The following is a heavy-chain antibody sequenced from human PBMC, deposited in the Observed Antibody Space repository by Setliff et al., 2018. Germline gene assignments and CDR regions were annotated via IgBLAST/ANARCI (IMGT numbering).Heavy chain of an antibody. CDR1: GYTFSNYG. CDR2: VTIYNGNT. Sequence: ASVKVSCKASGYTFSNYGVTWVRQAPGQGLEWMGWVTIYNGNTKYAQNLQGRLTLITDISTSTAYMELGSLTTDDTAVYYCARVESMVRGKNILRHFDYWGQGIQVTSPQ. J-gene: IGHJ4*02. D-gene: IGHD3-10*01. V-gene: IGHV1-18*01. CDR3: ARVESMVRGKNILRHFDY.